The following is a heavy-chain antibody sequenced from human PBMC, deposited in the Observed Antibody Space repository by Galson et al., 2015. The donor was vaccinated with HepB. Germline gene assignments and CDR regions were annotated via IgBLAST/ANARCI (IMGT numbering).Heavy chain of an antibody. D-gene: IGHD3-10*01. J-gene: IGHJ4*02. V-gene: IGHV3-7*03. CDR2: VKQDGRAT. Sequence: SLRLACAASGFTFDNYWRTWVRQAPGRGLEWVANVKQDGRATHYAGSVKGRITVSRDNARNSLYLQIDNLSAEDTAVYYCARDYYSSGSHDYWGQGTLVTVSS. CDR1: GFTFDNYW. CDR3: ARDYYSSGSHDY.